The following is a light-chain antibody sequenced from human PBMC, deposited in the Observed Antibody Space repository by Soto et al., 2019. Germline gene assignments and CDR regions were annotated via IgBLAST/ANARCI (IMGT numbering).Light chain of an antibody. V-gene: IGLV1-40*01. Sequence: QSVLTQPPSVSGAPGQRVTISCTGSRSNIGAGYDVHWYQQLPGTAPKIPIYGNSNTPSGVPDRFSGSKSGTSASLAITGLQAEDEADFYCQSYDTSLIGSVFGGGTQLTVL. J-gene: IGLJ2*01. CDR2: GNS. CDR3: QSYDTSLIGSV. CDR1: RSNIGAGYD.